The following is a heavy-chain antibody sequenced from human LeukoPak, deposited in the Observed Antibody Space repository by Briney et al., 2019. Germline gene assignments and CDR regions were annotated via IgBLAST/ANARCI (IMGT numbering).Heavy chain of an antibody. Sequence: SSETLSLTCTVSGGSISGYYWSWIRQPPGKGLEWIGYIYSSGSTNYNPSLKSRITISLDTSKNQFSLNLNSVTAADTAVYYCARHYVFVSGGSSFDYWGQGTLVTVSS. V-gene: IGHV4-59*08. CDR3: ARHYVFVSGGSSFDY. CDR1: GGSISGYY. D-gene: IGHD3-16*01. CDR2: IYSSGST. J-gene: IGHJ4*02.